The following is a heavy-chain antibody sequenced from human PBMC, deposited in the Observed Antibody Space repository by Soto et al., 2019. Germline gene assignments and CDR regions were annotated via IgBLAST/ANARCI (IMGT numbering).Heavy chain of an antibody. V-gene: IGHV4-59*01. CDR2: IYYSEST. J-gene: IGHJ5*02. CDR1: GGSISSYY. D-gene: IGHD3-22*01. Sequence: QVQLQESGPGLVKPSETLSLTCTVSGGSISSYYWSWIRQPPGKGLEWIGYIYYSESTNYNPSLKSRVIISVDTPKNQFSLRLSSVTAADTAVYYCVRAYYDTSGDSLDPWGQGTLVTVSS. CDR3: VRAYYDTSGDSLDP.